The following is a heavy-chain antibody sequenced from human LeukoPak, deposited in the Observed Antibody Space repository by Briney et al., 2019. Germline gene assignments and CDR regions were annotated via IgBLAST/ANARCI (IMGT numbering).Heavy chain of an antibody. CDR3: AKATSGSSSIDY. J-gene: IGHJ4*02. CDR2: ISGSGGST. Sequence: GGSLRLSCAASGFTFSGYAMNWVRQAPGKGLEWVSGISGSGGSTYYADSVKGRFTISRDNSKNTLYLQMNSLRVEDTAVYHCAKATSGSSSIDYWGQGTLVTVSS. D-gene: IGHD1-26*01. CDR1: GFTFSGYA. V-gene: IGHV3-23*01.